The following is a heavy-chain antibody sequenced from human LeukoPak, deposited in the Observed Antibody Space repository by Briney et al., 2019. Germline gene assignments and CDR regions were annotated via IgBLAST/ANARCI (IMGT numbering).Heavy chain of an antibody. V-gene: IGHV4-59*12. Sequence: PSETLSLTCTVSGGSISSYYWSWIRQPPGKGLEWIGYIYYSGSTNYNPSLKSRVTISVDTSKNQFSLKLSSVTAADTAVYYCARGRGFYYGSGSLTHFDYWGQGTLVTVSS. D-gene: IGHD3-10*01. CDR1: GGSISSYY. CDR2: IYYSGST. CDR3: ARGRGFYYGSGSLTHFDY. J-gene: IGHJ4*02.